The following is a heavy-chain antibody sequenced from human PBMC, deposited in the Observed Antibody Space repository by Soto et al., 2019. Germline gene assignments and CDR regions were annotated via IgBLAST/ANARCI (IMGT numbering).Heavy chain of an antibody. D-gene: IGHD2-15*01. Sequence: PGGSLRLSCAASGFTFSSYWMHWVRQAPGKGLVWVSRINSDGGSTSYADSVKGRFTISRDNAKNTLYLQMNSLRAEDTAVYYCARDHRIISGPYYYYGMDVWGQGTTVTVSS. CDR3: ARDHRIISGPYYYYGMDV. CDR1: GFTFSSYW. J-gene: IGHJ6*02. V-gene: IGHV3-74*01. CDR2: INSDGGST.